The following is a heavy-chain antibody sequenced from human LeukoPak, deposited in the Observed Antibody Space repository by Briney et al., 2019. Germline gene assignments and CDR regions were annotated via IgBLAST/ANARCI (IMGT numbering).Heavy chain of an antibody. Sequence: GGSLRLSCAASGFTFSSSAMSWVRQVPGKGLEWVSGISASGGSTSYADSVRGRFTISRDNSKNTLYVQMNSLRDEDTAVYYSAKDQRWESPHNLDSWGQGTLVTVSS. D-gene: IGHD1-26*01. CDR2: ISASGGST. V-gene: IGHV3-23*01. CDR3: AKDQRWESPHNLDS. CDR1: GFTFSSSA. J-gene: IGHJ4*02.